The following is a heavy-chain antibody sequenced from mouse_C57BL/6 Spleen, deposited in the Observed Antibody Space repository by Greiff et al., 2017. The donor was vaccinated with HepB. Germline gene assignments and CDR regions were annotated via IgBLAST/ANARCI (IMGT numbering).Heavy chain of an antibody. V-gene: IGHV1-26*01. CDR1: GYTFTDYY. CDR3: AREGTYGNYEGGYYAMDY. J-gene: IGHJ4*01. Sequence: VQLQQSGPELVKPGASVKISCKASGYTFTDYYMNWVKQSHGKSLEWIGDINPNNGGTSYNQKFKGKATLTVDKSSSTAYMELRSLTSEDSAVYYCAREGTYGNYEGGYYAMDYWGQGTSVTVSS. D-gene: IGHD2-1*01. CDR2: INPNNGGT.